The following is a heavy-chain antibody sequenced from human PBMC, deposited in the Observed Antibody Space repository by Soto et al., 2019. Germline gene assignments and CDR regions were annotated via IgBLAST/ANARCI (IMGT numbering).Heavy chain of an antibody. Sequence: PAEILSLTCSVSGGSISGHYWRWVRQTPGKGLEWIGYMYYSGSTNYNPSLKSRVTISVDTSKNHFSLRLTSVTAADTAVYYCARGPYYDMIWNYYYMDVWGKGTTVNVSS. V-gene: IGHV4-59*08. CDR1: GGSISGHY. J-gene: IGHJ6*03. CDR2: MYYSGST. CDR3: ARGPYYDMIWNYYYMDV. D-gene: IGHD3-16*01.